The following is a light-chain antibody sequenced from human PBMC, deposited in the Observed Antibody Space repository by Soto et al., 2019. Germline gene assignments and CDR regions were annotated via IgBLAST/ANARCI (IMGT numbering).Light chain of an antibody. Sequence: QSVLTQTPSVSRAPGQRVTISCTGRSSNIGAGYDVHWYQHLPGTAPKLLIYGTTNRPSGVPDRFSGSKSGISASLAITGLQAEDEADYYCHSYDSSLSASAFGAGTKVTVL. J-gene: IGLJ1*01. CDR2: GTT. V-gene: IGLV1-40*01. CDR3: HSYDSSLSASA. CDR1: SSNIGAGYD.